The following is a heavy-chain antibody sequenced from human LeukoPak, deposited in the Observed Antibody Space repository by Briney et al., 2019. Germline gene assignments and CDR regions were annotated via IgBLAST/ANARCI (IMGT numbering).Heavy chain of an antibody. CDR1: GFAFSSYV. J-gene: IGHJ4*02. CDR2: IRGSGEIT. Sequence: GGSLRLSCAASGFAFSSYVMSWARQAPGKGLEYVSGIRGSGEITYYADSVKGRFTISRDNSKNTLYLQMNGLRADDTAVYYSLVTRALPGGYWGQGTLVTVSS. V-gene: IGHV3-23*01. CDR3: LVTRALPGGY. D-gene: IGHD1-26*01.